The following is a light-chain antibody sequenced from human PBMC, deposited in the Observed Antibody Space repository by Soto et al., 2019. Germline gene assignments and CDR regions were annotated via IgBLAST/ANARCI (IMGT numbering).Light chain of an antibody. CDR2: DAS. CDR1: QSVDSH. CDR3: QQRRNWPPIT. J-gene: IGKJ4*01. Sequence: EIVLTQSPATLSLSPGERATLSCRASQSVDSHLAWYQQKPGQAPRLLIYDASNRATGIPARFSGSGSGTDFTLTISSLEPEDFAVYYCQQRRNWPPITFGGGTKVEIK. V-gene: IGKV3-11*01.